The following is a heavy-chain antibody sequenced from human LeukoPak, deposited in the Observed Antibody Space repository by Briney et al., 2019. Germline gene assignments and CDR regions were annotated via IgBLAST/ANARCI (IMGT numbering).Heavy chain of an antibody. J-gene: IGHJ4*02. CDR3: ARGPVYCSSTSCYTGFDS. CDR2: MNPNSGNT. CDR1: GYTFTSYD. D-gene: IGHD2-2*02. Sequence: GASVKVSCKASGYTFTSYDINWVRQATGQGLEWMGWMNPNSGNTGYAQKFQGRVTMTRNTSISTAYMELSSLRSEDTAVYYCARGPVYCSSTSCYTGFDSWGQGTLVTVSS. V-gene: IGHV1-8*01.